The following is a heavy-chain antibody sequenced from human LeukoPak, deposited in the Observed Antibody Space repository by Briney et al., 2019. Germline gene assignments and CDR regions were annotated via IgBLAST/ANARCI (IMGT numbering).Heavy chain of an antibody. CDR1: GYTFTSYA. V-gene: IGHV7-4-1*02. J-gene: IGHJ3*02. D-gene: IGHD2-2*01. CDR3: ARVGTSFSVDAFDI. Sequence: ASVTVSFKASGYTFTSYAMNWVRQAPGQGLEWMGWMNTNTGNPTYAEGFTGRFVLSSDTSVSTAYLQISSLKAEDTAVYYCARVGTSFSVDAFDIWGQGTMVTVS. CDR2: MNTNTGNP.